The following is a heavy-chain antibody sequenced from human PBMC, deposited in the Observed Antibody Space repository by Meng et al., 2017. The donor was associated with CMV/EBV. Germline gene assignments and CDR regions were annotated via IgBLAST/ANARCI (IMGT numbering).Heavy chain of an antibody. D-gene: IGHD3-10*01. V-gene: IGHV1-3*01. Sequence: SCAIHWVRQAPGQRLEWIEWINAGNGNTKYSQKLQDRVTITRSTSASTAYMELSSLRSEDTAVYYCAREPSVGKYRHGEGDWYVDLWGRGTLVTVSS. CDR1: SCA. CDR3: AREPSVGKYRHGEGDWYVDL. J-gene: IGHJ2*01. CDR2: INAGNGNT.